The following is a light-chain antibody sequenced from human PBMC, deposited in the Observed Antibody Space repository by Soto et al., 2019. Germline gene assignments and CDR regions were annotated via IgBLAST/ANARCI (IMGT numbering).Light chain of an antibody. CDR2: KAS. J-gene: IGKJ1*01. CDR3: QLYNLYSWT. Sequence: DIQMTPSPSTLSASVGDSVTITCRASQSISSWLAWYQQKPGKAPNLLSYKASSLESGVPSRFSGIGSGTEFTLTISSLQPDDFATYYCQLYNLYSWTFGQGPNVEIK. V-gene: IGKV1-5*03. CDR1: QSISSW.